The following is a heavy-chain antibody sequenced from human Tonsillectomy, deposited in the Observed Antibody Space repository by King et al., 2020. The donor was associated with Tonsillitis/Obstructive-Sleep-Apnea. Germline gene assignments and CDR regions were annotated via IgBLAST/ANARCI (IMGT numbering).Heavy chain of an antibody. Sequence: QLVQSGAEVKKPGASVKVSCKTSGYTLNSYDITWVRQAPGQGLEWMGWVSTYNGNTNYAQKLQGRVTMTTDTSTSTAYMALRSLRSDDTAVYYCARGTYFDYWGQGTLVTVSS. D-gene: IGHD3/OR15-3a*01. CDR1: GYTLNSYD. CDR2: VSTYNGNT. V-gene: IGHV1-18*01. CDR3: ARGTYFDY. J-gene: IGHJ4*02.